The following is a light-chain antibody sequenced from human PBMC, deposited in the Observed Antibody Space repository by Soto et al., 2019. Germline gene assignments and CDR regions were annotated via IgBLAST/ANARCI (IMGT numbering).Light chain of an antibody. V-gene: IGKV3-15*01. CDR3: QQYNNWPPYT. CDR1: QSISSS. Sequence: EIVMTQSPATLSVSPGERATLSCRASQSISSSTLAWYQQKPGQAPRLLIYGASSRATGIPARFSGSGSGTEFTLTISSLQSEDFAVYYCQQYNNWPPYTFGQGTKLEIK. J-gene: IGKJ2*01. CDR2: GAS.